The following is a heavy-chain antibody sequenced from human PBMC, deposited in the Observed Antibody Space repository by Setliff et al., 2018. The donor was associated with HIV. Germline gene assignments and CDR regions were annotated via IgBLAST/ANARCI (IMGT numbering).Heavy chain of an antibody. Sequence: LVKVSCKASGDTSSTYAINWVRQAPGQGLEWMGQFIPILDITNYAQKFQGRVTITADKSTNTMYMEMTSLTSEDTAVYYCAGPRGDEAFDIWGQGTMVTVSS. CDR1: GDTSSTYA. V-gene: IGHV1-69*10. D-gene: IGHD3-10*01. CDR3: AGPRGDEAFDI. CDR2: FIPILDIT. J-gene: IGHJ3*02.